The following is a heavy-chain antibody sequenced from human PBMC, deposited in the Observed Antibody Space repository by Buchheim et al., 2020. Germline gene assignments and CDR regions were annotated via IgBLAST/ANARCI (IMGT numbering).Heavy chain of an antibody. CDR2: IYYSGTT. Sequence: QLQLQESGPGLVKPSETLALICTVSGGSISDSNHYWSWLRQPPEKGLEWIGNIYYSGTTYYNPSLKSRVTISLDTSKNQFSLKLTSVTAAVTAVYYCGRRMGGSGSYYVSPWGQGTL. J-gene: IGHJ5*02. CDR1: GGSISDSNHY. D-gene: IGHD3-10*01. V-gene: IGHV4-39*01. CDR3: GRRMGGSGSYYVSP.